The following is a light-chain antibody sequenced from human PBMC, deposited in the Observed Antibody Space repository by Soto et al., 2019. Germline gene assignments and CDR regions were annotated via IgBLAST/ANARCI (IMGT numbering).Light chain of an antibody. V-gene: IGKV4-1*01. CDR3: QQYYSTPLA. CDR1: QSVFYSSSNKNY. J-gene: IGKJ1*01. CDR2: WAS. Sequence: DIVMTQSPDSLTVSLGERATINCKSSQSVFYSSSNKNYVAWYQQKPGQPPKLLVYWASTRESGVPDRFSGSGSGTDFTLTISRLQAEDVAVYYCQQYYSTPLAFGQGTKVDIK.